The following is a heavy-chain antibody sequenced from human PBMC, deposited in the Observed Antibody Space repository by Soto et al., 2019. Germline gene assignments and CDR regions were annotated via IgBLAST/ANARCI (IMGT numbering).Heavy chain of an antibody. V-gene: IGHV4-34*01. J-gene: IGHJ4*02. CDR2: INHSGST. CDR3: ARDGDDSSGYYPTIDY. D-gene: IGHD3-22*01. Sequence: SETLSLTCAVYGGSFSGYYWSWIRQPPGKGLGWIGEINHSGSTNYNPSLKSRVTISVDTSKNQFSLKLSSVTAADTAVYYCARDGDDSSGYYPTIDYWGQGTLVTVS. CDR1: GGSFSGYY.